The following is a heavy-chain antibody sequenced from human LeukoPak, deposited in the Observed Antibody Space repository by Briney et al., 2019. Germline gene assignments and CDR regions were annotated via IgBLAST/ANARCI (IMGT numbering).Heavy chain of an antibody. J-gene: IGHJ3*02. CDR2: ISAYNGNT. Sequence: ASVKVSCKASGYTFTSYGISWVRQAPGQGLEWMGWISAYNGNTNYAQKLQGRVTMTTDTSTSTAYMELSSLRSEDTAVYYCARDLTNYYDSSGYYLFDDAFDIWGQGTMVTVSS. CDR3: ARDLTNYYDSSGYYLFDDAFDI. D-gene: IGHD3-22*01. V-gene: IGHV1-18*01. CDR1: GYTFTSYG.